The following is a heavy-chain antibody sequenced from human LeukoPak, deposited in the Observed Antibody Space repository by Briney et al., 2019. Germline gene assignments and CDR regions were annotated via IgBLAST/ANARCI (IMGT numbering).Heavy chain of an antibody. Sequence: GGSLRLSCAASGFTFSSYSMNWVRQAPGKGLEWVSSISSSSSYIYYADSVKGRFTISRDNAKNSLYLQMNRLRAEDTAVYYCARDGSGYCSSTSCYGVGTFDIWGQGTMVTVSS. CDR3: ARDGSGYCSSTSCYGVGTFDI. CDR1: GFTFSSYS. V-gene: IGHV3-21*01. D-gene: IGHD2-2*01. J-gene: IGHJ3*02. CDR2: ISSSSSYI.